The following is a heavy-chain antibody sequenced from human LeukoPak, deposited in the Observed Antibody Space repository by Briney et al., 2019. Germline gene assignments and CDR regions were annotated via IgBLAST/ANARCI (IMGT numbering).Heavy chain of an antibody. Sequence: PGGSLRLSCAASGFTFSSYAMSWVRQAPGKGLEWVSAISGSGGSTYYADSVKGRFTISRDNSKNTLYLQMNSLRAEDTAVYYWAKDLTQSGLEDLDAFYIWGQGTVVTVSS. V-gene: IGHV3-23*01. J-gene: IGHJ3*02. CDR1: GFTFSSYA. D-gene: IGHD5-12*01. CDR2: ISGSGGST. CDR3: AKDLTQSGLEDLDAFYI.